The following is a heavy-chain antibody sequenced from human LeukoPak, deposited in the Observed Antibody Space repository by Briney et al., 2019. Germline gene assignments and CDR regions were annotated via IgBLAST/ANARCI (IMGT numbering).Heavy chain of an antibody. D-gene: IGHD3-10*01. V-gene: IGHV3-30*18. CDR2: ISYDGSNK. CDR1: GFTFSNYG. Sequence: PGRSLTLSCAASGFTFSNYGMHWVRQAPGKGLEWVVVISYDGSNKYYADSVKGRFTISRDNSKNTLYLQMNSLRAEDTAVYYCPNGYYYGSGSYYKEAFDIWGQGTMVTVSS. CDR3: PNGYYYGSGSYYKEAFDI. J-gene: IGHJ3*02.